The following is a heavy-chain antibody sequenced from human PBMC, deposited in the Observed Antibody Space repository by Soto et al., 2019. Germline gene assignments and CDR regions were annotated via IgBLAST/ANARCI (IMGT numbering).Heavy chain of an antibody. J-gene: IGHJ6*03. CDR2: ISTGSGEYI. CDR1: GFTFTSYS. D-gene: IGHD3-16*01. CDR3: AIDYYVLSYIDV. V-gene: IGHV3-21*01. Sequence: EVQLVESGGGLVRPGGSLRLSCAASGFTFTSYSFNWVRQFPGKGLEWVSSISTGSGEYIYHADSVKGRFTTSRDNTKNSVYLQMNSLRAEDTAVYYCAIDYYVLSYIDVWGKGSTVTVSS.